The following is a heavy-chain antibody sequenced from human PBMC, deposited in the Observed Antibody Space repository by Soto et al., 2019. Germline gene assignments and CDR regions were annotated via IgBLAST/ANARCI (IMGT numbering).Heavy chain of an antibody. Sequence: PSETLSLTCTVSDNSIIAHYWSWIRQPPGKGLEWIGYTYYSGSTNYNPSLKSRVMISVDTSKNQFSLRLTSVTAADTAVYYCARSDYYAKIDSWGQGTLVTVSS. CDR1: DNSIIAHY. J-gene: IGHJ4*02. CDR3: ARSDYYAKIDS. CDR2: TYYSGST. V-gene: IGHV4-59*08. D-gene: IGHD3-10*01.